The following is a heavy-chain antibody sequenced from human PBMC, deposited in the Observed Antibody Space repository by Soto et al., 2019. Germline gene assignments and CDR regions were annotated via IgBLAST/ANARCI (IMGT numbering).Heavy chain of an antibody. CDR2: IYYSGST. J-gene: IGHJ4*02. V-gene: IGHV4-59*01. CDR1: GGSISSYY. CDR3: ARGAGTTLGLYY. Sequence: SETLSLTCTVSGGSISSYYWSWIRQPPGKGLEWIGYIYYSGSTNYNPSLKSRVTISVDTSKNQFSLKLSSVTAADTAVYYCARGAGTTLGLYYWGKGTLVPVSS. D-gene: IGHD1-7*01.